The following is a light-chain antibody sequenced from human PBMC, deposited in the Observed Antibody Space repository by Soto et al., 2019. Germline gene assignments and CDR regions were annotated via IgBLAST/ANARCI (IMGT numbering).Light chain of an antibody. V-gene: IGLV2-8*01. Sequence: QSALTQPPSASGSPGQSVTISCTGTISDVGGYNYVSWYQQHPGKAPKLMIYEVSKRPSGFPDRFSGSKSGNTSSLTVSGLPAEDEADYYCSSYAGSNNLVFGGGTKLTVL. J-gene: IGLJ2*01. CDR2: EVS. CDR1: ISDVGGYNY. CDR3: SSYAGSNNLV.